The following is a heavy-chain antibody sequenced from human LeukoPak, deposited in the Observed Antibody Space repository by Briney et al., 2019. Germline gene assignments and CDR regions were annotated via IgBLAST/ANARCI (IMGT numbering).Heavy chain of an antibody. CDR1: GFTFSSYS. CDR3: ASSGWYDVRWFDP. J-gene: IGHJ5*02. Sequence: GGSLGLSCAASGFTFSSYSMNWVRQAPGKGLEWVSSISSSSSYIYYADSVKGRFTISRDNAKNSLYLQMNSLRAEDTAVYYCASSGWYDVRWFDPWGQGTLVTVSS. CDR2: ISSSSSYI. D-gene: IGHD6-19*01. V-gene: IGHV3-21*01.